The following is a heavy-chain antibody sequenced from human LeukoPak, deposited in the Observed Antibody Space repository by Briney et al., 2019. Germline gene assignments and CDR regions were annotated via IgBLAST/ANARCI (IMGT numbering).Heavy chain of an antibody. CDR1: GYSISNNYY. CDR2: IYHSGST. D-gene: IGHD1-1*01. CDR3: ARDGNAL. Sequence: PSETLSLTCTVSGYSISNNYYWGWIRQPPGKGLEWIGSIYHSGSTYYNPSLKSRVTISIDTSKNQFSLKLRSVTAADTAVYYCARDGNALWGQGTLVTVSS. V-gene: IGHV4-38-2*02. J-gene: IGHJ4*02.